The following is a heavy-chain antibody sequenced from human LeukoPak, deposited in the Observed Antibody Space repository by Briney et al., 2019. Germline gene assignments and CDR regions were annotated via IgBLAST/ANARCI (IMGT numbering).Heavy chain of an antibody. J-gene: IGHJ4*02. V-gene: IGHV1-8*01. CDR2: VNPDTKNT. CDR3: ARILTDYYDSTGYPEILDY. CDR1: GFSFTSYE. D-gene: IGHD3-22*01. Sequence: ASVKVSCKASGFSFTSYEINWVRRAAGQGLEWMGRVNPDTKNTEYAQKFQGRVTLTWDTSISTAYVELRSLRSDDTALYYCARILTDYYDSTGYPEILDYWGQGTLVTVSS.